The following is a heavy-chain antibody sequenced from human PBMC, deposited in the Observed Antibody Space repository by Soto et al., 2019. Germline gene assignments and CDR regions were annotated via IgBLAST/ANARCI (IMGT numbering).Heavy chain of an antibody. CDR3: ARGMHSSSWYNYYYYGMDV. D-gene: IGHD6-13*01. CDR1: GGSFSGYY. J-gene: IGHJ6*02. CDR2: VNHSGST. V-gene: IGHV4-34*01. Sequence: SETLSLTCAVYGGSFSGYYWCWIRQRPATGLEWIGEVNHSGSTNYNPSLKSRVTISVDTSKNQFSLKLSSVTAADTAVYYCARGMHSSSWYNYYYYGMDVWGQGTTVTVSS.